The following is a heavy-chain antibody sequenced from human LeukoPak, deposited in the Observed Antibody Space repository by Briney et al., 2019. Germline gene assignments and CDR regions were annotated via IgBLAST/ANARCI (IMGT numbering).Heavy chain of an antibody. J-gene: IGHJ5*02. CDR3: ARAYCSSTSCYLLVGWFDP. CDR1: GGSISSSSYY. CDR2: IYYSGST. V-gene: IGHV4-39*01. Sequence: SETLSLTCTVSGGSISSSSYYWGWIRQPPGKGLEWIGSIYYSGSTYYNPSLKSRVTISVDTSKNQFSLKLSSVTAADTAVYYCARAYCSSTSCYLLVGWFDPWGQGTLVTVSS. D-gene: IGHD2-2*01.